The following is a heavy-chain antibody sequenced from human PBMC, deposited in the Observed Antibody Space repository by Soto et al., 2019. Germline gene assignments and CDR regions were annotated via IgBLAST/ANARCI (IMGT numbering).Heavy chain of an antibody. J-gene: IGHJ4*02. V-gene: IGHV3-53*01. Sequence: PVGSLRLSCAASGFGVGSNYMTWVRQAPGKGLEWVSLMDSGGSTYYADSVKGRFTISRDNSKNTLYLQMNSLRAEDTAVYHCAREWYSSSGPHFDCWGQGTLVTVSS. D-gene: IGHD6-6*01. CDR2: MDSGGST. CDR3: AREWYSSSGPHFDC. CDR1: GFGVGSNY.